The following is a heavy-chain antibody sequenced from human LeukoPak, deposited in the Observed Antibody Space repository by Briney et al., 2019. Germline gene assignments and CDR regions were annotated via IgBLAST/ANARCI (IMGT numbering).Heavy chain of an antibody. CDR3: AKDLGVYGSGSYSYY. Sequence: GGSLRLSCAASGFTFSSDALSWVRQAPGKGLEWVSLISGSGLRTDYADSVKGRFTISRDNSKNTLYLQMNSLRAEDTAVYYCAKDLGVYGSGSYSYYWGQGTLVTVSS. J-gene: IGHJ4*02. V-gene: IGHV3-23*01. CDR2: ISGSGLRT. D-gene: IGHD3-10*01. CDR1: GFTFSSDA.